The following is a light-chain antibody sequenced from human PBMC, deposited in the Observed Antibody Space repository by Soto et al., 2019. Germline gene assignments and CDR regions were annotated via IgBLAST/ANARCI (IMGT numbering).Light chain of an antibody. CDR3: CSYGHTNTFIL. CDR2: EGA. J-gene: IGLJ2*01. V-gene: IGLV2-23*01. CDR1: GSFVGSYNL. Sequence: QSALTQPASVSGSPGQSITISCTGTGSFVGSYNLVSWYQLHPGKAPKLIIFEGAKRPSGVSSRFSGSKSGNTASLTISGLQAEDEADYYFCSYGHTNTFILFGGVTKLTVL.